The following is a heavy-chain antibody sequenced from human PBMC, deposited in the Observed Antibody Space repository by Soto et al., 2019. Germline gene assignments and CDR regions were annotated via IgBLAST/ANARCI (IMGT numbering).Heavy chain of an antibody. CDR1: GYSFTSYW. D-gene: IGHD3-22*01. CDR2: IYPGDSDT. CDR3: ASPPGDTCGYFDACDI. V-gene: IGHV5-51*01. Sequence: EVQLVQSGAEVKKPGESLKISCKGSGYSFTSYWIGWVRQMPGKGLEWMGIIYPGDSDTRYSPSFQGQVTISADKSISTAYQQWGSLKSSYTAMYYCASPPGDTCGYFDACDIWGQGTMVTVSS. J-gene: IGHJ3*02.